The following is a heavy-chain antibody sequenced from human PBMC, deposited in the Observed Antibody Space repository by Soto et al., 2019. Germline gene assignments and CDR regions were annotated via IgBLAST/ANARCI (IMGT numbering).Heavy chain of an antibody. J-gene: IGHJ4*02. Sequence: QVQLQESGPGLVKPSQTLSLTCNVSGASLSSGDFYWSWIRQPPGKGLEWIAFIYYNGNNFYNPSLKLRVTIAIDTSNNQFSLKVRSVTAADTAVYYCATERRGGDSDGGADYWGQGTLVTVSS. CDR1: GASLSSGDFY. CDR3: ATERRGGDSDGGADY. CDR2: IYYNGNN. D-gene: IGHD2-21*02. V-gene: IGHV4-30-4*01.